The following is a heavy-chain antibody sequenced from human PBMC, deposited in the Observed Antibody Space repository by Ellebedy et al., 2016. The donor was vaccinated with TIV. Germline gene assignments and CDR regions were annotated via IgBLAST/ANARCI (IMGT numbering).Heavy chain of an antibody. CDR1: GFTFSSYA. D-gene: IGHD1/OR15-1a*01. J-gene: IGHJ4*02. Sequence: GESLKISXAASGFTFSSYAMHWVRQAPGKGLEWVAVISYDGSNKYYADSVKGRFTISRDNSKNTLYLQMNSLRAEDTAVYYCAKDRDGVGYATTPADYWGQGTLVTVSS. CDR2: ISYDGSNK. V-gene: IGHV3-30*04. CDR3: AKDRDGVGYATTPADY.